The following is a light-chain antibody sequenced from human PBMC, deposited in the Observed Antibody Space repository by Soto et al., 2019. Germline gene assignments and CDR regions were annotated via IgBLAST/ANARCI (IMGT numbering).Light chain of an antibody. Sequence: EIVLTQSPGTLSLSPRERATLSCRASQSVSSSYLAWYQQKPGQAPRLLIYGASSRATGIPDRFSGSGSGTDFTLTISRLEPADFAVYYCQQYGSSPFPFCPGTKVDIK. CDR3: QQYGSSPFP. V-gene: IGKV3-20*01. J-gene: IGKJ3*01. CDR2: GAS. CDR1: QSVSSSY.